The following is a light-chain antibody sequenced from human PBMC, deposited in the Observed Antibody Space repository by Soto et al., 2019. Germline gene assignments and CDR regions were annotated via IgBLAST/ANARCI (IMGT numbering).Light chain of an antibody. J-gene: IGKJ1*01. CDR1: QTISSW. CDR3: QHYNSYSEA. V-gene: IGKV1-5*01. Sequence: DIQMTQSPSTLSGSVGDRVTITCGASQTISSWLAWYQQKPGKAPKLLIYAASSLQSGVPSRFSGSGSGTEFTLTISSLQPDDFATYYCQHYNSYSEAFGQGTKVDIK. CDR2: AAS.